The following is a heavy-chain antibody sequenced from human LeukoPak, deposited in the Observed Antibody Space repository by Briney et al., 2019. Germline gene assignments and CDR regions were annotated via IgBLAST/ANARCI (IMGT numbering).Heavy chain of an antibody. CDR1: GYTLTELS. J-gene: IGHJ6*03. CDR2: FDPEDGET. V-gene: IGHV1-24*01. CDR3: ARVPADCSSTSCYKVGSGYYYYMDV. Sequence: ASVKVSCKVSGYTLTELSMHWVRQAPGKGLEWMGGFDPEDGETIYAQKFQGRVTMTEDTSTDTAYMELSSLRSEDTAVYYCARVPADCSSTSCYKVGSGYYYYMDVWGKGTTVTVSS. D-gene: IGHD2-2*02.